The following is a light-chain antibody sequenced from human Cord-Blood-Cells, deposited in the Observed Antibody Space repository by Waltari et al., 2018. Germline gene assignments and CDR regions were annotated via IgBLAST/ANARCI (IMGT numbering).Light chain of an antibody. CDR2: DDS. J-gene: IGLJ1*01. V-gene: IGLV3-21*03. CDR1: NIVRKS. Sequence: SYVLTQPPSVSVAPGKTARLTCGGNNIVRKSVHWYQQKPGQAPVLVVYDDSDRPSGIPERFSGSNSGNTATLTISRVEAGDEADYYCQVWDSSSDHYVFGTGTKVTVL. CDR3: QVWDSSSDHYV.